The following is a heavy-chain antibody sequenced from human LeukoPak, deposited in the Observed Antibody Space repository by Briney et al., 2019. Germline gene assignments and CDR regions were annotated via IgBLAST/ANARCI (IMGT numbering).Heavy chain of an antibody. Sequence: PGGSLRLSCEASGFTFSSYAMSWVRQAPGKGLAWVSVISSSADSTYYADSVKGRFTISRDNSKNTLYPQMNNLRAEDTAVYYCAKPLEKYTYGGNFDYWGQGLLVTVSS. CDR2: ISSSADST. J-gene: IGHJ4*02. V-gene: IGHV3-23*01. D-gene: IGHD4/OR15-4a*01. CDR3: AKPLEKYTYGGNFDY. CDR1: GFTFSSYA.